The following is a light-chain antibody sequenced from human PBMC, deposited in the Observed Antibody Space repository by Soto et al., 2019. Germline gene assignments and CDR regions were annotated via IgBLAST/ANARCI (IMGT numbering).Light chain of an antibody. V-gene: IGKV3-11*01. Sequence: VMTQSAATLSLSPGERATVSCRASQSVDKYLVWYQQKPGQAPRLLIYGASNRATGIPARFSGSGSGTDFTLTISSLEPEDFAVYYCQQRGNRPPWTFGQGTKVDIK. CDR1: QSVDKY. CDR2: GAS. J-gene: IGKJ1*01. CDR3: QQRGNRPPWT.